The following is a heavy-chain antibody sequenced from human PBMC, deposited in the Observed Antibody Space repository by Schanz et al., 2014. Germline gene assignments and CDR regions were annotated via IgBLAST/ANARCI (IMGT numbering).Heavy chain of an antibody. CDR3: ARHRGGNYHAFDV. CDR2: VSNTGTA. D-gene: IGHD1-26*01. J-gene: IGHJ4*02. CDR1: GGSITNYY. V-gene: IGHV4-59*08. Sequence: QEQLQESGPGLVKPSETLSLTCTVSGGSITNYYWSWIRQPPGKGLEWVGYVSNTGTANYNPSLKSRVTMSVDTSKTQFSLKRNSVTAADTAAYYCARHRGGNYHAFDVWGQGTLVTVSS.